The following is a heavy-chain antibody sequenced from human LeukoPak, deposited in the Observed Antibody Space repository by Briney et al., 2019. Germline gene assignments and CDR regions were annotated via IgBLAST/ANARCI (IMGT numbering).Heavy chain of an antibody. J-gene: IGHJ4*02. CDR3: AREIGIAVAGRGPFDY. V-gene: IGHV4-30-2*01. CDR1: GGSISSGGYY. CDR2: IYHSGST. Sequence: SETLSLTCTVSGGSISSGGYYWSWIRQPPGKGLEWIGYIYHSGSTYYNPSLKSRVTISVDRSKNQFSLKLSSVTAADTAVYYCAREIGIAVAGRGPFDYWGQGTLVTVSS. D-gene: IGHD6-19*01.